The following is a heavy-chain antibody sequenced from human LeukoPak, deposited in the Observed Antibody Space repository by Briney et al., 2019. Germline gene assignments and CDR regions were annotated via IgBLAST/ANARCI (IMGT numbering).Heavy chain of an antibody. Sequence: SETPSLTCTVSGGSISSSSYYWGWIRQPPGKGLEWIGSIYYSGSTYYNPSLKSRVTISVDTSKNQFSLKLSSVTAADTAVYYCASSRNSGWYVVDYWGQGTLVTVSS. CDR1: GGSISSSSYY. D-gene: IGHD6-19*01. V-gene: IGHV4-39*01. CDR2: IYYSGST. J-gene: IGHJ4*02. CDR3: ASSRNSGWYVVDY.